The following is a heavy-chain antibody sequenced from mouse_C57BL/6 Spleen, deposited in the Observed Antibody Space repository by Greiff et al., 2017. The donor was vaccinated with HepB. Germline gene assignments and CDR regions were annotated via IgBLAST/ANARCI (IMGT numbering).Heavy chain of an antibody. Sequence: EVQRVESGGGLVKPGGSLKLSCAASGFTFSSYAMSWVRQTPEKRLEWVATISDGGSYTYYPDNVKGRFTISRDNAKNNLYLQMSHLKSEDTAMYYCARVDGYYGYFDYWGQGTTLTVSS. V-gene: IGHV5-4*01. CDR3: ARVDGYYGYFDY. D-gene: IGHD2-3*01. CDR2: ISDGGSYT. CDR1: GFTFSSYA. J-gene: IGHJ2*01.